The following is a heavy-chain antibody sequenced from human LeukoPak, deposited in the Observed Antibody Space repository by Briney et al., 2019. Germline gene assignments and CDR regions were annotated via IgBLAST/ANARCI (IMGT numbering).Heavy chain of an antibody. D-gene: IGHD1-1*01. CDR3: AKDRYSFDY. V-gene: IGHV3-23*01. Sequence: GGSLRLSCVASGFTFSNYAMYCVRQAPGKGLEWVSAISGSGGSTYYADSVKGRFTISRDNSRNTLYLQMNSLRAEDTAVYYCAKDRYSFDYWGQGTLVTVSS. CDR1: GFTFSNYA. J-gene: IGHJ4*02. CDR2: ISGSGGST.